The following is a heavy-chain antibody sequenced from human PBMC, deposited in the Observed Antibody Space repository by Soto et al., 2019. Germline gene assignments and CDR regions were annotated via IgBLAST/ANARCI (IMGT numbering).Heavy chain of an antibody. D-gene: IGHD3-10*01. J-gene: IGHJ4*02. CDR3: ARLPPGRLGFDY. CDR1: GGSISSYY. CDR2: IYYSGST. Sequence: SETLSLTCTVSGGSISSYYWSWIRQPPGKGLEWIGYIYYSGSTNYNPSLKSRVTISVDTSKNQFSLKLSSVTAADTAVYYCARLPPGRLGFDYWGQGTLVTVSS. V-gene: IGHV4-59*08.